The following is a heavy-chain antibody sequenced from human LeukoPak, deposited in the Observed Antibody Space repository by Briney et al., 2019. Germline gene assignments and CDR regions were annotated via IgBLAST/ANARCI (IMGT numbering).Heavy chain of an antibody. CDR3: ARGDTIFGVVPNWFDP. J-gene: IGHJ5*02. V-gene: IGHV1-2*02. CDR1: GYTFTGYY. CDR2: INPNSGGT. D-gene: IGHD3-3*01. Sequence: ASVKVSSKASGYTFTGYYMHWVRQAPGQGLEWMGWINPNSGGTNYAQKFQGRVTMTRDTSISTAYMELSRLRSDDTAVYYCARGDTIFGVVPNWFDPWGQGTLVTVSS.